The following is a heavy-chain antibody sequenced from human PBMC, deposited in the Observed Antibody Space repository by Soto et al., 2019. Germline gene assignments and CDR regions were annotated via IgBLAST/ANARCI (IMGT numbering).Heavy chain of an antibody. CDR1: GYTFTSYD. D-gene: IGHD2-2*01. CDR2: MNPNSGNT. J-gene: IGHJ6*02. CDR3: ARGPELGVPAATRIYYYYGMDV. V-gene: IGHV1-8*01. Sequence: ASVKVSCKASGYTFTSYDINWVRQATGQGLEWMGWMNPNSGNTGYAQKFQGRVTMTRSTSISTAYMELSSLRSEDTAVYYCARGPELGVPAATRIYYYYGMDVWGQGTTVTVSS.